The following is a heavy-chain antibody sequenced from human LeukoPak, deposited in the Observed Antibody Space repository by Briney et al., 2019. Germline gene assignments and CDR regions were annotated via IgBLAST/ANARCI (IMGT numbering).Heavy chain of an antibody. J-gene: IGHJ4*02. Sequence: PGGSLRLSCAASGFTFSSYAMHWVRQAPGKGLEWVAVISYDGSNKCYADSVKGRFTISRDNSKNTLYLQMNSLRAEDTAVYYCARERPSIAALDYWGQGTLVTVSS. CDR3: ARERPSIAALDY. CDR2: ISYDGSNK. V-gene: IGHV3-30-3*01. D-gene: IGHD6-6*01. CDR1: GFTFSSYA.